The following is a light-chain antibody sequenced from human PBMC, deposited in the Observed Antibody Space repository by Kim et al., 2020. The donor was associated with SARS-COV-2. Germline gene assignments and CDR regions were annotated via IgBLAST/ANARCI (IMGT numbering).Light chain of an antibody. CDR3: QQYNNWPPLT. V-gene: IGKV3-15*01. J-gene: IGKJ4*01. CDR2: GAS. Sequence: EVVMTQSPATLSVSPGERATLSCRASQSVSSNLAWYQQKPGQAPRLLIYGASTRATAIPARFSGSGSGTEFTLTIRSLQSEDFAIYYCQQYNNWPPLTFGGGTKVDIK. CDR1: QSVSSN.